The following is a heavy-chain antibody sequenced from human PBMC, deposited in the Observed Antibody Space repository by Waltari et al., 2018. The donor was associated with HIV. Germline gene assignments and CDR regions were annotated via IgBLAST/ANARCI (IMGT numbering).Heavy chain of an antibody. Sequence: QVQLQESGPGLVKPSETLSLTCTVSGGSISSYYWSWIRQPAGKGPEWIGRIYTSGSTNYNPSLKSRVTMSVDTSKNQFSPKLSSVTAADTAVYYCARDPSRTHDFWSGYDDAFDIWGQGTMVTVSS. CDR2: IYTSGST. CDR3: ARDPSRTHDFWSGYDDAFDI. CDR1: GGSISSYY. V-gene: IGHV4-4*07. J-gene: IGHJ3*02. D-gene: IGHD3-3*01.